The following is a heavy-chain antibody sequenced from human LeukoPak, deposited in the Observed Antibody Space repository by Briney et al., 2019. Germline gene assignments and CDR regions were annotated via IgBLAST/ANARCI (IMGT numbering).Heavy chain of an antibody. J-gene: IGHJ4*02. CDR2: IYYSGST. CDR1: GGSISSYY. Sequence: SETLSLTCTVSGGSISSYYWSWIRQPPGKGLEWIGYIYYSGSTNHNPSLKSRVTISVDTSKNQFSLKLSSVTAADTAVYYCARLYMSSGWPSRTYYFDYWGQGTLVTVSS. CDR3: ARLYMSSGWPSRTYYFDY. D-gene: IGHD6-19*01. V-gene: IGHV4-59*01.